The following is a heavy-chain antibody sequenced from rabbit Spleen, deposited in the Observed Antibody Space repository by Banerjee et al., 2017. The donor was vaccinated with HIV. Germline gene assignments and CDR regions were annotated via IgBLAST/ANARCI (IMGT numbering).Heavy chain of an antibody. Sequence: QEQLEESGGDLVQPEGSLTLTCTASGFSFSSSYYMCWVRQAPGKGLECLACIYVGSSASTYYANWAKGRFTMSRTSSTTVTLQMTSLTAADTATYFCARDLASVIGWNFNLWGPGTLVTVS. CDR1: GFSFSSSYY. CDR2: IYVGSSAST. CDR3: ARDLASVIGWNFNL. V-gene: IGHV1S45*01. J-gene: IGHJ4*01. D-gene: IGHD1-1*01.